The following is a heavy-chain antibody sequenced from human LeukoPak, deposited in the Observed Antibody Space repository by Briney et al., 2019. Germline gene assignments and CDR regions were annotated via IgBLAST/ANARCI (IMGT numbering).Heavy chain of an antibody. D-gene: IGHD4-11*01. CDR2: INHNGNVN. CDR1: GFTFSSYW. CDR3: ARSKPYMDYGMDV. V-gene: IGHV3-7*03. Sequence: HSGGSLRLSCAASGFTFSSYWMNWARQAPGKGLEWVASINHNGNVNYYVDSVKGRFTISRDNAKNSLYLQMSNLRAEDTAVYYCARSKPYMDYGMDVWGQGTTVTVSS. J-gene: IGHJ6*02.